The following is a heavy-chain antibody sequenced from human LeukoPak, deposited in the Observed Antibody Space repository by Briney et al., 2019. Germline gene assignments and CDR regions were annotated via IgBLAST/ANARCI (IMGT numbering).Heavy chain of an antibody. V-gene: IGHV1-18*04. Sequence: ASVKVSCKASGYTFTSYGISWVRQAPGHGLEWMGWISAYNGNTNYAQKLHGRVTMTTDTSTSTAYMELRSLRSDDTGVYYCARDGWVDTAMVNFDYWGQGTLLTVSS. CDR1: GYTFTSYG. J-gene: IGHJ4*02. CDR2: ISAYNGNT. CDR3: ARDGWVDTAMVNFDY. D-gene: IGHD5-18*01.